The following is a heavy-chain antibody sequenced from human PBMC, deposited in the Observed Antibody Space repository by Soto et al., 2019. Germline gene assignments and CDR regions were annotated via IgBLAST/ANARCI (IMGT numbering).Heavy chain of an antibody. CDR2: IIPIFGTA. D-gene: IGHD6-19*01. Sequence: QVQLVQSGAEVKKPGSSVKVSCKASGGTFSSYAISWVRQAPGQGLEWMGGIIPIFGTANYAQKFQGRVTITADEPTYTAYMELSSLRSEDTAVYYCARGVSADRASSGWSNWFDPWGQGPLVTVSS. J-gene: IGHJ5*02. V-gene: IGHV1-69*12. CDR1: GGTFSSYA. CDR3: ARGVSADRASSGWSNWFDP.